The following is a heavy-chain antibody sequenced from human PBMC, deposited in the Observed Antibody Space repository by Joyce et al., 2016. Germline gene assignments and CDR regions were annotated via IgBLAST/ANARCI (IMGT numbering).Heavy chain of an antibody. CDR3: TRGSGTGWFDP. V-gene: IGHV3-7*03. CDR2: INEDGSEK. Sequence: EVYLVESGGGSVQPGGSLRLSCAASGFSFRYFWLEWVRQAPGKGLEWVAQINEDGSEKNYMDSLRGRFTISRDNAKNSVDLQINSLRVEDTAVYYCTRGSGTGWFDPWGQGTLVTVSS. D-gene: IGHD6-13*01. J-gene: IGHJ5*02. CDR1: GFSFRYFW.